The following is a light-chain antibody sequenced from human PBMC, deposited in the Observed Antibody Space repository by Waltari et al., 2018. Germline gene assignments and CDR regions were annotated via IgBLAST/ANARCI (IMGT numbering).Light chain of an antibody. CDR2: GAS. Sequence: DIQMTQSPSSVSASVGDKVTITCRASQGIATWLAWYHQKPGKAPKVLIYGASTLLTGVPSRFSGSGSGTEFTLTITGLQPEDFATYFCQQGNSFPPTFGQGTRVEV. J-gene: IGKJ1*01. CDR1: QGIATW. V-gene: IGKV1-12*01. CDR3: QQGNSFPPT.